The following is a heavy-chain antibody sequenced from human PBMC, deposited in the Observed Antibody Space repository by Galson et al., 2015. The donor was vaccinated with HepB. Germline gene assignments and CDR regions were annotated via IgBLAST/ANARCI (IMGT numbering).Heavy chain of an antibody. CDR2: IRTKTDGGTT. CDR3: TAQKLGRGAFDI. Sequence: SLRLSCAASGFTFNNAWMNWVRQAPGRGLEWVGRIRTKTDGGTTDYTAPVKGRFTISGDDSKNTLYLQTTSLKTEDTAVYFCTAQKLGRGAFDIWGQGTMVTVSS. J-gene: IGHJ3*02. CDR1: GFTFNNAW. D-gene: IGHD7-27*01. V-gene: IGHV3-15*01.